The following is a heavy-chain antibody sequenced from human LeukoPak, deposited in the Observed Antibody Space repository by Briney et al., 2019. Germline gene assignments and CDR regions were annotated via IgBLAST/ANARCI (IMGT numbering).Heavy chain of an antibody. CDR1: GGSFSGYY. CDR2: INHIGST. CDR3: AREGRGYSGYARY. D-gene: IGHD5-12*01. Sequence: SDTLSLTCAVYGGSFSGYYWSWIRQPPGKGLEWIGEINHIGSTNYNPSLKSRVTRSVDTSKNQFSLKLSSVTAADTAVYYCAREGRGYSGYARYWGQGTLVTVSS. J-gene: IGHJ4*02. V-gene: IGHV4-34*01.